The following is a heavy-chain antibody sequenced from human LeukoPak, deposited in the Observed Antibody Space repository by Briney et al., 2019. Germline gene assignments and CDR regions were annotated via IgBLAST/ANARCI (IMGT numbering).Heavy chain of an antibody. J-gene: IGHJ5*02. CDR3: ARMGGEDNCIVVIPALVDP. CDR2: IYYSGST. V-gene: IGHV4-39*01. CDR1: GGSISSSSYY. D-gene: IGHD2-2*01. Sequence: PSETLSLTCTVSGGSISSSSYYWGWIRQPPGKGLEWIGSIYYSGSTYYNPSLKSRVTISVDTSKNQFSLKLSSVTAADTAVYYCARMGGEDNCIVVIPALVDPWGQGTLVTVSS.